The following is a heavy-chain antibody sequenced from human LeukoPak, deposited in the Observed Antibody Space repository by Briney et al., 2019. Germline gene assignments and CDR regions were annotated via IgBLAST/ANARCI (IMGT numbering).Heavy chain of an antibody. Sequence: PSETLSLTCTVSGGSISSSSYYWGWIRQPPGKGLEWIGSIYYSGSTYYNPSLKSRVTISVDTSKNQFSLKLSSVTAADTAVYYCASHSVWQQLVLWFDPWGQGTLVTVSS. CDR2: IYYSGST. J-gene: IGHJ5*02. CDR1: GGSISSSSYY. CDR3: ASHSVWQQLVLWFDP. D-gene: IGHD6-13*01. V-gene: IGHV4-39*01.